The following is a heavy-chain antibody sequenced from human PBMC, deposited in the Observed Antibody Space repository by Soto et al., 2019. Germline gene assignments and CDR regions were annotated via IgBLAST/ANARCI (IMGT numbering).Heavy chain of an antibody. J-gene: IGHJ5*01. CDR2: INPSGGST. Sequence: QVQLVQSGAEVKKPGASVKVSCKASGYTFTSYYMHWVRQAPGQGLDWMGIINPSGGSTSYAQKFQGRVTMTRDTSTSTVYMELSSLTSEVTAVYYCARAMACYDSSNWFDSWGQGTLVTVSS. CDR3: ARAMACYDSSNWFDS. CDR1: GYTFTSYY. D-gene: IGHD2-2*01. V-gene: IGHV1-46*01.